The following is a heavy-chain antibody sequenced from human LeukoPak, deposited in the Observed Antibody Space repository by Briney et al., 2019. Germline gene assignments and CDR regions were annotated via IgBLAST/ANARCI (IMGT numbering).Heavy chain of an antibody. D-gene: IGHD1-26*01. V-gene: IGHV1-58*01. J-gene: IGHJ1*01. CDR3: AANRLLRATTGLGF. CDR1: GFTLVNSA. CDR2: IVVGSGDA. Sequence: ASVKVSCESSGFTLVNSAVPWVRQARGQSLEWIGWIVVGSGDATYAQRFQERLTITRDKSTSTAYMELRSLRSDDTAVYYWAANRLLRATTGLGFWGQGTLVTVSS.